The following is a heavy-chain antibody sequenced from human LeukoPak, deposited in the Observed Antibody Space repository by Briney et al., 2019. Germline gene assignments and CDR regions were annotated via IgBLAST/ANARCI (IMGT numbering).Heavy chain of an antibody. CDR1: GGSISSSNW. V-gene: IGHV4-4*02. CDR3: ARGSDDSRGNFDY. D-gene: IGHD3-3*01. Sequence: PSETLSLTCAVSGGSISSSNWWSWVRQPPGKGLEWIGEIYHSGSTNYNPSLKSRVTISVDKSKNQFSLKLSSVTAADTAVYYCARGSDDSRGNFDYWGQGTLVTVSS. CDR2: IYHSGST. J-gene: IGHJ4*02.